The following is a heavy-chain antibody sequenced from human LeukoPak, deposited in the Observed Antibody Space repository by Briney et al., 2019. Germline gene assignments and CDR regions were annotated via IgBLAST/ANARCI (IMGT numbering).Heavy chain of an antibody. D-gene: IGHD6-13*01. V-gene: IGHV1-2*02. J-gene: IGHJ4*02. Sequence: GASVKVSCKASGYTFTSYYMHWVRQAPGQGLEWMGWINPNSGGTNYAQKFQGRVTMTRDTSISTAYMELSRLRSDDTAVYYCARVGIAAAAPVDYWGQGTLVTVSS. CDR3: ARVGIAAAAPVDY. CDR2: INPNSGGT. CDR1: GYTFTSYY.